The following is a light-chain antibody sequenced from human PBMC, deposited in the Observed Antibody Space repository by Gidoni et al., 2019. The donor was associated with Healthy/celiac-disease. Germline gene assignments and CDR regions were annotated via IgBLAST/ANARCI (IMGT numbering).Light chain of an antibody. V-gene: IGKV1-8*01. CDR3: QQYYSYFLT. Sequence: AIRMTQSPSSFSASTGDRVTITCRASQGISSYLAWYQQKPGKAPKLLIYAASTLQSGVPSRFSGSGSGTEFTLTISCLQSEDFATYYCQQYYSYFLTFGGGTKVEIK. CDR1: QGISSY. CDR2: AAS. J-gene: IGKJ4*01.